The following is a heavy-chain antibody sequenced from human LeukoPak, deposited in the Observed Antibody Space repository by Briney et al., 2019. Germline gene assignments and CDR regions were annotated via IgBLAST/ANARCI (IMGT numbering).Heavy chain of an antibody. CDR2: ISGAGGST. D-gene: IGHD1-26*01. J-gene: IGHJ4*02. V-gene: IGHV3-23*01. Sequence: GGSLRLSCAASGFTFTSYAMSWVRQAPGKGLEWVSTISGAGGSTYSADSVKGRFTISRDNSKSTLYLQMNSLRAEDTAVYYCAIRKGTWEPPAYWGQGTLVTVSS. CDR3: AIRKGTWEPPAY. CDR1: GFTFTSYA.